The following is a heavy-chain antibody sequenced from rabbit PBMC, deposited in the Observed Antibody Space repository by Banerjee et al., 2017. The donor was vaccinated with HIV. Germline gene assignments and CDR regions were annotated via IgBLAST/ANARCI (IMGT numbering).Heavy chain of an antibody. CDR3: ARDLAGVIGWNFNL. J-gene: IGHJ4*01. CDR1: GFSLSIYE. Sequence: QEQLEESGGDLVKPGAFLTLTCTASGFSLSIYEMCWVRQAPGKGLEWIACSYAGSSGNTYYASWAKGRFTISKTSSTTVTLQMTSLTAADTASYFCARDLAGVIGWNFNLWGQGTLVTVS. V-gene: IGHV1S45*01. CDR2: SYAGSSGNT. D-gene: IGHD4-1*01.